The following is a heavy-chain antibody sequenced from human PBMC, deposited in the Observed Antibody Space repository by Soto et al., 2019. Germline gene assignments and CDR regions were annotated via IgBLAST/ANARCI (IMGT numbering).Heavy chain of an antibody. V-gene: IGHV3-30*18. CDR2: ISYDGSNK. D-gene: IGHD3-10*01. CDR3: AKDPKYSDTMVRGLIYFDY. Sequence: QVQLVESGGGVVQPGRSLRLSCAASGFTFSSYGMHWVRQAPGKGLEWVAVISYDGSNKYYADSVKGRFTISRDNSKNTLYLQMNSLRAGDTAVYYCAKDPKYSDTMVRGLIYFDYWVQGTLVTVSS. CDR1: GFTFSSYG. J-gene: IGHJ4*02.